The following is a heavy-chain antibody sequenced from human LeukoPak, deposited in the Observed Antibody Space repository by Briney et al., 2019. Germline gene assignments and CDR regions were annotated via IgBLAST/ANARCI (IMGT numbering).Heavy chain of an antibody. D-gene: IGHD3-16*02. CDR2: IDYSGSA. CDR1: GGSVSSGSYY. Sequence: PSETLSLTCIVSGGSVSSGSYYWSWIRQPPGKELEWIGYIDYSGSAKYNPSLKSRVTISVDTSKNQFSLKLSSVAAADTAVYYCARSHDHLWGNYPDYWGQGTLVTVSS. V-gene: IGHV4-61*01. J-gene: IGHJ4*02. CDR3: ARSHDHLWGNYPDY.